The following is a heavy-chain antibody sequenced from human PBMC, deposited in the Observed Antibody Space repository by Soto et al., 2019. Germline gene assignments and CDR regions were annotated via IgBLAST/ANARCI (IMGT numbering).Heavy chain of an antibody. CDR1: GVTCTRYS. CDR3: ARESEDLTSNFDY. V-gene: IGHV3-21*06. CDR2: ISSTTNYI. J-gene: IGHJ4*02. Sequence: GGSLSLSCAASGVTCTRYSMNWVRQAPGKGLEWVSSISSTTNYIYYGDSMKGRFTISRDNAKNSLYLEMNSLRAEDTAVYYCARESEDLTSNFDYWGQGTLVTVSS.